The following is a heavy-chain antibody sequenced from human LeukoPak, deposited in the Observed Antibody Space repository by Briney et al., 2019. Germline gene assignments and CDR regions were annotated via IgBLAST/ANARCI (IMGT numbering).Heavy chain of an antibody. CDR2: ISSNSATT. D-gene: IGHD3-16*01. CDR1: GFSFSTNS. J-gene: IGHJ4*02. Sequence: TGGSLRLSCAASGFSFSTNSMNWVRQVPGKGLEWISYISSNSATTYYADSVKGRFTISRDNAKNSLYLHMNSLRADDTAVYYCARGLRLGESLNYWGQGTLVTVSS. CDR3: ARGLRLGESLNY. V-gene: IGHV3-48*01.